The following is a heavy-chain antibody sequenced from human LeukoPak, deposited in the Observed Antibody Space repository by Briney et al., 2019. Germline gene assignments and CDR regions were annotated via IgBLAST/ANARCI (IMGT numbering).Heavy chain of an antibody. D-gene: IGHD6-13*01. V-gene: IGHV3-48*03. CDR3: ARVHHSSSWGTDDC. CDR1: GFTFSSYE. J-gene: IGHJ4*02. CDR2: ISTRGSTE. Sequence: QPGGSLRLSCAASGFTFSSYEMNWVRQAPGKGLEWVSYISTRGSTEYYADSVKGRFTISRDNAKYSLYLHMSSLRAEDTAVYYCARVHHSSSWGTDDCWGQGTLVTVSS.